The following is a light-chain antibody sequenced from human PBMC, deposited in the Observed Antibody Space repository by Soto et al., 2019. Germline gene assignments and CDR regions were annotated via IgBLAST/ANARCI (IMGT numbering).Light chain of an antibody. V-gene: IGLV4-69*01. J-gene: IGLJ2*01. Sequence: QLVLTQSPSASASLGASVKLTCTLSSGHSNYAIAWHQQQPEKGPRYLMKLNSDGSHTKGDGIPDRFSGSSSGAERYLTISSLQSEDEADYYCQTWGAGIRVFGGGTKVTV. CDR3: QTWGAGIRV. CDR2: LNSDGSH. CDR1: SGHSNYA.